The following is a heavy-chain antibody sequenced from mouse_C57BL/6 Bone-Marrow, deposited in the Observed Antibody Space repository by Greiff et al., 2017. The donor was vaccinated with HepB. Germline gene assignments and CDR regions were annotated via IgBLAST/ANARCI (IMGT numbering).Heavy chain of an antibody. D-gene: IGHD1-1*01. V-gene: IGHV1-55*01. CDR1: GYTFTSYW. Sequence: QVQLQQPGAELVKPGASVKMSCKASGYTFTSYWITWVKQRPGQGLEWIGDIYPGSGSTNYNEKFKSKATLTVDTSSSTAYMQLSSLTSEDSAVYYCARWVRFITTVVDYWGQGTTLTVSS. CDR3: ARWVRFITTVVDY. CDR2: IYPGSGST. J-gene: IGHJ2*01.